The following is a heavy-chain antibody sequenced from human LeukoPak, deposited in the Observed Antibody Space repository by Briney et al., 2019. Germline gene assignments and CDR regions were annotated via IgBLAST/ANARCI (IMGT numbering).Heavy chain of an antibody. Sequence: GASVKVSCKVSGYTLTELSMHWVRPAPGKGLEWMGGFYPEDGETIYAQKFQGRVTMTEDTSTDTAYMELSSLRSEDTAVYYCATERAYYDFWSGYLHYGMDVWGQGTTVTVSS. CDR2: FYPEDGET. V-gene: IGHV1-24*01. CDR3: ATERAYYDFWSGYLHYGMDV. D-gene: IGHD3-3*01. CDR1: GYTLTELS. J-gene: IGHJ6*02.